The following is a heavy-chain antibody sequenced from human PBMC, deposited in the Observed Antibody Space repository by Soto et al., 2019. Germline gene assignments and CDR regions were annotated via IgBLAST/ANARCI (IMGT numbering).Heavy chain of an antibody. V-gene: IGHV3-74*01. CDR3: ARDNTWGSWPNFDY. J-gene: IGHJ4*02. D-gene: IGHD6-13*01. CDR2: IYSDESST. CDR1: GFNFSSYC. Sequence: PWGSQRHSYAASGFNFSSYCMHWIRQKQGMGLVWVSRIYSDESSTTYADSVKGRFTISRDNAKSTLYLQMNSLRAEDTAVYYCARDNTWGSWPNFDYWVQGSLVTVSS.